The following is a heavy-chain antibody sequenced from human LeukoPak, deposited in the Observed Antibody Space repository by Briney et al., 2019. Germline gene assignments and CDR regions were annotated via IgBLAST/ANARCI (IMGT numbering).Heavy chain of an antibody. J-gene: IGHJ6*02. D-gene: IGHD3-10*01. Sequence: GGSLRLSCAASGFTFSSYAMHWVRQAPGKGLEWVAVISYDGSNKYYADSVKGRFTISRDNSKNTLYLQMNSLRAEDTAVYYCARYYGSGSYYESPSYGMDVWGQGTTVTVSS. V-gene: IGHV3-30-3*01. CDR1: GFTFSSYA. CDR2: ISYDGSNK. CDR3: ARYYGSGSYYESPSYGMDV.